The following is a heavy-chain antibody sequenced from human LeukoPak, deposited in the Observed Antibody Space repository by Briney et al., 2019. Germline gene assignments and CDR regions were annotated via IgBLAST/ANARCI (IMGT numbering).Heavy chain of an antibody. J-gene: IGHJ5*02. CDR3: ARDNSVRDEAWWFNP. D-gene: IGHD5-24*01. Sequence: SVKVSCKASGYTFTSYAISWVRQAPGQGLEWMGGIIPIFGTANYAQKFQGRVTITADESTSTAYMELSSLRSEDTAVYYCARDNSVRDEAWWFNPWGKGTLVTVSS. V-gene: IGHV1-69*13. CDR2: IIPIFGTA. CDR1: GYTFTSYA.